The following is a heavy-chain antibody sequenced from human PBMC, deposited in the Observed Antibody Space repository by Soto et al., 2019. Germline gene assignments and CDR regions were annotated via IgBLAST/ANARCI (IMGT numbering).Heavy chain of an antibody. V-gene: IGHV4-4*02. CDR3: AGLFPYVSSGYHLNY. CDR2: LYPLGGA. J-gene: IGHJ4*02. D-gene: IGHD3-22*01. Sequence: SETLSLTCSVSGLSISSHPWWTWVRQAPGKGLEWIGDLYPLGGAAYNPSLQGRAAISVDYSKNHLSLKLNSVTAADTAVFYCAGLFPYVSSGYHLNYLGQGTLVTVSS. CDR1: GLSISSHPW.